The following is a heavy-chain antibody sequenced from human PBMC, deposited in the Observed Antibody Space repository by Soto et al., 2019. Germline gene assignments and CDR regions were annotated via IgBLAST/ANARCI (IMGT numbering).Heavy chain of an antibody. CDR1: GFMFDIFV. CDR3: ARSRGYSGYDPLD. J-gene: IGHJ4*02. CDR2: ITTHGAT. D-gene: IGHD5-12*01. V-gene: IGHV3-23*01. Sequence: EVQLLESGGGAVQPGGSRRLSCAASGFMFDIFVMNWVRQAPGKGLEWVSSITTHGATYYADSVKGRFSISRDNSKNTLSLQMSSLSAEDTAVYYCARSRGYSGYDPLDWGRGTLVTVSS.